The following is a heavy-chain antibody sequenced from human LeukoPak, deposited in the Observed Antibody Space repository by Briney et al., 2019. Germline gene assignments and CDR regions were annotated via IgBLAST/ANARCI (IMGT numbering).Heavy chain of an antibody. D-gene: IGHD6-19*01. Sequence: ESSVKVSCKASGGTLSSYAISWVRQAPGQGLEWMGGIIPIFGTANYAQKFQGRVTITTDESTSTAYMELSSLRSEDTAVYYCASSEYSSGWYVYWGQGTLVTVSS. J-gene: IGHJ4*02. CDR3: ASSEYSSGWYVY. CDR2: IIPIFGTA. CDR1: GGTLSSYA. V-gene: IGHV1-69*05.